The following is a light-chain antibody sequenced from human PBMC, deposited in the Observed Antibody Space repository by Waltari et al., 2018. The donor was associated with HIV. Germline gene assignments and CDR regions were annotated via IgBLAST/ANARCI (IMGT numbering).Light chain of an antibody. Sequence: EIVLTQSPATISLSPGESATLSCRASPTINNFLAWYQQRPGQAPRLLIYDATKRATGIPARFSGTGSGTDFSLTITSLEPEDFAVYYCQHRSTSWTFGRGTKVEI. CDR1: PTINNF. V-gene: IGKV3-11*01. CDR2: DAT. CDR3: QHRSTSWT. J-gene: IGKJ1*01.